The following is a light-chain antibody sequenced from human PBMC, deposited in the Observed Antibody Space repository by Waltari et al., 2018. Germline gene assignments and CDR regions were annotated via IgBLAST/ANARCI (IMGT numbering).Light chain of an antibody. CDR3: QVWDSSSDHHVV. J-gene: IGLJ2*01. V-gene: IGLV3-21*02. CDR2: DDS. CDR1: KIGSKS. Sequence: SYVLTQPPSVSVAPGQTARTTCGGNKIGSKSMHRYQQKPGQAPGLAVYDDSDRPSGIPGRFSGSNSGNTATLTISRVEAGDEADYYCQVWDSSSDHHVVFGGGTKLTVL.